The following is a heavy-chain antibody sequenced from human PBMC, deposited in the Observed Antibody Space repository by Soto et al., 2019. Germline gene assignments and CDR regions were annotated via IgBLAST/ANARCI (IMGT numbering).Heavy chain of an antibody. CDR3: AVPGDYYYYYGMDV. CDR2: ISSSGSTI. Sequence: GGSLRLSCAASGFTFSSYEMNWVRQAPGKGLEWVSYISSSGSTIYYADSVKGRFTISRDNAKNSLYLQMNSLRAEDTAVYYCAVPGDYYYYYGMDVWGQGTTVTVS. D-gene: IGHD4-17*01. V-gene: IGHV3-48*03. CDR1: GFTFSSYE. J-gene: IGHJ6*02.